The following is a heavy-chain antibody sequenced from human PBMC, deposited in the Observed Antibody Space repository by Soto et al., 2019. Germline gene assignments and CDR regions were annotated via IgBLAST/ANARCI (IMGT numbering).Heavy chain of an antibody. CDR1: GFTFSSYS. V-gene: IGHV3-48*02. CDR3: ARDSNWNDQHPTPVDY. CDR2: ISSSSSTI. J-gene: IGHJ4*02. Sequence: EVQLVESGGGLVQPGGSLRLSCAASGFTFSSYSMNWVRQAPGKGLEWVSYISSSSSTIYYADSVKGRFTISRDNAKNSLYLQMNSLRDEDTAVYYCARDSNWNDQHPTPVDYWGQGTLVTVSS. D-gene: IGHD1-1*01.